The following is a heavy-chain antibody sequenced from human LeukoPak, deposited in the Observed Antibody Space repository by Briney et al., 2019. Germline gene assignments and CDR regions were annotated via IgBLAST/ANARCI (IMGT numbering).Heavy chain of an antibody. J-gene: IGHJ3*02. CDR2: IKSKSDGGTT. Sequence: EGSLRLSCTASGFTFSNAWMSWVCQAPGKGLEWVGRIKSKSDGGTTDYAAPVKGRFTISRDDSKNTLYLQMNSLKTEDTAVYYCIRLWFGEFIWGQGTMVSVSS. D-gene: IGHD3-10*01. CDR3: IRLWFGEFI. V-gene: IGHV3-15*01. CDR1: GFTFSNAW.